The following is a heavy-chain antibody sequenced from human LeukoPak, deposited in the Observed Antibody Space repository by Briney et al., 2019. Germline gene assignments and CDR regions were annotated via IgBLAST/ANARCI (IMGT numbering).Heavy chain of an antibody. Sequence: SETLSLTCTLSGGSISSAGSYYWGWIRQPPGKGLEWIGSMSHSGSTYFNPSLESRGSILLDTSKRQFSLKVTSVSAADTAVYYCARGRFRSTWYFDFWGQGVLVTVSS. J-gene: IGHJ4*02. CDR1: GGSISSAGSYY. CDR3: ARGRFRSTWYFDF. D-gene: IGHD6-13*01. CDR2: MSHSGST. V-gene: IGHV4-39*07.